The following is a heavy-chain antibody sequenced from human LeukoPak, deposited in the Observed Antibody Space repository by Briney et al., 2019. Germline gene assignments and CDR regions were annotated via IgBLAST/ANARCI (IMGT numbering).Heavy chain of an antibody. J-gene: IGHJ6*03. CDR2: ISSSIRTI. V-gene: IGHV3-48*04. Sequence: GGSLRLSCAASGFTFSSYSMNWVRQAPGKGLEWGSYISSSIRTIYYADSMKGRLTISRDNAKNSLYLQMNSLRAEDTAVYYCARDLYCSSTSCYRVYYYYMDVWGKGTTVTVSS. CDR3: ARDLYCSSTSCYRVYYYYMDV. CDR1: GFTFSSYS. D-gene: IGHD2-2*02.